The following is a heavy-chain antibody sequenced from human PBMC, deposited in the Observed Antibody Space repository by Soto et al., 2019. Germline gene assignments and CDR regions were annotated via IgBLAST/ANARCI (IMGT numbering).Heavy chain of an antibody. Sequence: GGCMRLACTTCGYSVRFFRMNWVCQASGKGLEWISYISSSGASMYYADSVKGRLSISRDNAKNSLFLQMNSLRDEDTALYYYARSKYAGNYRPIDFWGQGALVTAPQ. CDR1: GYSVRFFR. D-gene: IGHD1-7*01. CDR3: ARSKYAGNYRPIDF. J-gene: IGHJ4*02. V-gene: IGHV3-48*02. CDR2: ISSSGASM.